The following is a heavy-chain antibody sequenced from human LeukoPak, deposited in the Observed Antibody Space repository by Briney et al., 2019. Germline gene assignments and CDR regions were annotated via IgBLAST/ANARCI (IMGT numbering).Heavy chain of an antibody. Sequence: GGSLRLSCAVSGFTFSSSWMHWVRQAPGRGLEWVSCISSGSSNIYYADSLKGRFTISRDNAKNSLYLQMNSLRAEDTAVYYCAREITYYGSGRDFDYWGQGTLVTVSS. CDR2: ISSGSSNI. J-gene: IGHJ4*02. CDR3: AREITYYGSGRDFDY. CDR1: GFTFSSSW. D-gene: IGHD3-10*01. V-gene: IGHV3-21*01.